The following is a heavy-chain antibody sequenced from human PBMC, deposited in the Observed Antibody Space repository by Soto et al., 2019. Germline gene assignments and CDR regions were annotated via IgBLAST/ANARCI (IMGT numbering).Heavy chain of an antibody. CDR3: ARVGVRYFDQWDWYFDL. V-gene: IGHV4-31*03. CDR1: GGSISSGGYY. Sequence: QVQLQESGPGLVKPSQTLSLTCTVSGGSISSGGYYWSWIRQHPGKGLEWIGYIYYSGSTYYNPSLKSRVTRSVDTSKNQFSLKLSSVTAADTAVYYCARVGVRYFDQWDWYFDLWGRGTLVTVSS. CDR2: IYYSGST. D-gene: IGHD3-9*01. J-gene: IGHJ2*01.